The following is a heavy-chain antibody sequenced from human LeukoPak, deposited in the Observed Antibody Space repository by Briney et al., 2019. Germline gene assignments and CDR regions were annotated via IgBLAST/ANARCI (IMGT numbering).Heavy chain of an antibody. V-gene: IGHV3-48*02. CDR2: ISSSSSII. Sequence: PGGSLRLSCAASGFTFSSYSMNWVRQAPGKGLEWVSYISSSSSIIYYADSVKGRFTISRDNAKNSLYLQMNSLRDEDTAVYYCARSYDYVWGSYRYGSFDPWGQGTLVTVSS. D-gene: IGHD3-16*02. CDR1: GFTFSSYS. J-gene: IGHJ5*02. CDR3: ARSYDYVWGSYRYGSFDP.